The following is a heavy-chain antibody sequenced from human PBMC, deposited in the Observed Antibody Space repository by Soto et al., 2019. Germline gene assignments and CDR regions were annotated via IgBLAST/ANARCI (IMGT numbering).Heavy chain of an antibody. CDR1: GYTFTSYG. J-gene: IGHJ4*02. CDR2: ISAYNGNT. Sequence: ASVKVSCKASGYTFTSYGISWVRQAPGQGLEWMGWISAYNGNTNYAQKLQGRVTMTTDTSTSTAYMELRSLRSDDTAVYYCARVSRYYDSSGYSNWGQGTLVTVPQ. D-gene: IGHD3-22*01. CDR3: ARVSRYYDSSGYSN. V-gene: IGHV1-18*01.